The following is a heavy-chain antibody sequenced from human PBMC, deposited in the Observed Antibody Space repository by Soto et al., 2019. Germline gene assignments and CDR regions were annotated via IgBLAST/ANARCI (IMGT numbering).Heavy chain of an antibody. J-gene: IGHJ3*02. D-gene: IGHD6-13*01. Sequence: EVQLVESGGGLVQPGGSLRLSCAASGFTFSSYWMSWVRQAPGKGLEWVANIKQDGSEKYYVDSVKGRFTISRDNAKNSLYLQMNSLRAEDTAVYYCARAEIAAQTLCDAFDIWGQGTMVTVSS. V-gene: IGHV3-7*01. CDR1: GFTFSSYW. CDR3: ARAEIAAQTLCDAFDI. CDR2: IKQDGSEK.